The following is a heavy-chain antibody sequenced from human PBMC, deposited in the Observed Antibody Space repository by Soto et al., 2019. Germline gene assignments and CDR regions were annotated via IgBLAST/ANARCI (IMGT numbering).Heavy chain of an antibody. D-gene: IGHD2-2*01. CDR1: GFTFSNFW. CDR2: INGDGSST. CDR3: ARAQLLPDDAFDA. J-gene: IGHJ3*01. Sequence: GGSLRLSCAASGFTFSNFWMHRVRQAPGKGPVWVSRINGDGSSTSHADSVKGRFTISRDNAENTLFLQMSGLRAEDTAVYYCARAQLLPDDAFDAWGRGTVVTVSS. V-gene: IGHV3-74*01.